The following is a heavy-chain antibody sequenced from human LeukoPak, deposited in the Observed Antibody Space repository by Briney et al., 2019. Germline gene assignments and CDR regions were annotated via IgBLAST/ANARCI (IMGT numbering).Heavy chain of an antibody. Sequence: SETLSLTCTVSGGSLSSGGYYWSWIRQHPGKGLEWLGYIYYSGSTYYNPSLKSRATISVDTSKNQFSLKLGSVTAADTAVYYCARGMVRGVRYYYYGMDVWGKGTTVTVSS. CDR2: IYYSGST. D-gene: IGHD3-10*01. CDR1: GGSLSSGGYY. V-gene: IGHV4-31*03. J-gene: IGHJ6*04. CDR3: ARGMVRGVRYYYYGMDV.